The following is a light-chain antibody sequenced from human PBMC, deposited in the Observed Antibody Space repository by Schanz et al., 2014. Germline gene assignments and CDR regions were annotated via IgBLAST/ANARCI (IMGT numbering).Light chain of an antibody. Sequence: EIVLTQSPATLSLSPGERATLSCRASQSVGSYLAWYQQKPGQAPRLLIYGASSRATGIPDRFSGSGSGTDFTLTISRLEPEDFAVYFCHQFGYSSWTFGQGTKVEI. CDR3: HQFGYSSWT. CDR2: GAS. J-gene: IGKJ1*01. V-gene: IGKV3-20*01. CDR1: QSVGSY.